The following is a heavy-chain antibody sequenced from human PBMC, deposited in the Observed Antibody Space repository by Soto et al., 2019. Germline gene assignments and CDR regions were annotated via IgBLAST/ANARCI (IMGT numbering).Heavy chain of an antibody. CDR3: ARRGTYPGNWFDP. J-gene: IGHJ5*02. CDR1: GGSISSTGYY. Sequence: QLQLQESGPGLVKPSETLSLTCTVSGGSISSTGYYWGWIRQPPGKGLEWIGTIYYSGSTSYNPSLKSRVTISVDTSKNQFSLKLSSVTAADTAVYYCARRGTYPGNWFDPWGQGTLVTVSS. CDR2: IYYSGST. V-gene: IGHV4-39*01.